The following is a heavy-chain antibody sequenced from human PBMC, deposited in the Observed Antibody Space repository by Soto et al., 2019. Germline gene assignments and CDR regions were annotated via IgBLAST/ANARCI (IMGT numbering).Heavy chain of an antibody. CDR2: VYYSGST. J-gene: IGHJ4*02. CDR1: GGSVSSSSYY. CDR3: GRLGGLATISYYFDY. V-gene: IGHV4-39*01. Sequence: SETLSLTCTVSGGSVSSSSYYWGWVRQPPGKGLEWIGSVYYSGSTYYNPSLESRVTISVDKSKNQFSLKLVSLSAADTAVYYCGRLGGLATISYYFDYWGQGALVTVSS. D-gene: IGHD3-16*01.